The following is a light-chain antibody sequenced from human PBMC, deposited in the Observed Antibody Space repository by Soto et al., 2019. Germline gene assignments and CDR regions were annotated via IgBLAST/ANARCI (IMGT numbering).Light chain of an antibody. CDR1: SSDGGGYNY. J-gene: IGLJ1*01. Sequence: QSVLTQPASVSGSPGQSITISCTGTSSDGGGYNYVSWYQQHPGKAPKLIIYDVSNRPSGVPNRFSGSKSGNTASLTVSGLQAEDEADYYCSSHAGNNDFVFGTGTKVTVL. V-gene: IGLV2-8*01. CDR2: DVS. CDR3: SSHAGNNDFV.